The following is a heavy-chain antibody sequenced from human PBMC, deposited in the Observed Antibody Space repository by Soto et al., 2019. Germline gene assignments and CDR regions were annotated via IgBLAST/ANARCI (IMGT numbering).Heavy chain of an antibody. D-gene: IGHD5-18*01. V-gene: IGHV3-7*01. CDR3: ARGDTPMITGMDSFDI. J-gene: IGHJ3*02. Sequence: GSLRLSCAASGFTFSRYWMNWVRQAPGKGLEWVANIKQDGTEKNYVDSVKGRFTISRDNARTSLYLQMDSLRAEDTAVYFCARGDTPMITGMDSFDIWGQGTMVTVSS. CDR2: IKQDGTEK. CDR1: GFTFSRYW.